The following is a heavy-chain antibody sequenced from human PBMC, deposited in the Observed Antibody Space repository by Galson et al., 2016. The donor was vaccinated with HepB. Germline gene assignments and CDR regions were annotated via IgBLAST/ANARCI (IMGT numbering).Heavy chain of an antibody. V-gene: IGHV3-30*04. Sequence: SLRLSCAASGFSFSSYAMHWVRQAPGKGLEWVAVISYDGSNKYYADSVKGRFTISRDNSKNTLYLQMNSLRAEDMAVYYCARDPLRTVVAPLFDYWGQGTLVTVSS. CDR1: GFSFSSYA. CDR2: ISYDGSNK. CDR3: ARDPLRTVVAPLFDY. J-gene: IGHJ4*02. D-gene: IGHD4-23*01.